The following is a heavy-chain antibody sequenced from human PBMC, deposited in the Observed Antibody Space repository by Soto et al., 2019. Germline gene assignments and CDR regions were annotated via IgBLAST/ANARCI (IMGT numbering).Heavy chain of an antibody. D-gene: IGHD1-26*01. V-gene: IGHV4-4*02. J-gene: IGHJ3*02. CDR3: ARKQKWELRLRSAFDI. Sequence: QVQLQESGPGLVKPSGTLSLTCAVSGGSISSSNWWSWVRQPPGKGLEWIGEIYHSGSTNYNPSLKSRVTRSVDKSKNQCSLKLSSVTAADTAVYYCARKQKWELRLRSAFDIWGQGTMVTVSS. CDR1: GGSISSSNW. CDR2: IYHSGST.